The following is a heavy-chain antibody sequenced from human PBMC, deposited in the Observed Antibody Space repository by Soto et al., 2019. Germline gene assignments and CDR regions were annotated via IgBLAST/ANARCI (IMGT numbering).Heavy chain of an antibody. CDR3: ARDLSSCSSARCYSFYYGVDV. V-gene: IGHV3-74*01. Sequence: GGSLRLSCTASGFNFSRFWTHWVRQVPGRGLVWVSHINSDGSRTSYADSVKGRFTISRDNAKNTLYLQMNSLRAEDTAVYYCARDLSSCSSARCYSFYYGVDVWGQGTTVTVSS. CDR1: GFNFSRFW. D-gene: IGHD2-2*01. CDR2: INSDGSRT. J-gene: IGHJ6*02.